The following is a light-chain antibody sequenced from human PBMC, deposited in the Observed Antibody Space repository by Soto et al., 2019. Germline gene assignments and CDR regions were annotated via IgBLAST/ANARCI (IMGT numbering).Light chain of an antibody. V-gene: IGKV1-5*03. J-gene: IGKJ1*01. CDR3: QQYNTDSRI. CDR1: QSIDSW. Sequence: DIQMTQSPPTLSASVGDRVTITCRASQSIDSWLAWYQQKPGKAPKLLIYKASTLKSGVPSRFSGSGSGTEFTLSINSLQPDDFATYYCQQYNTDSRIFGQGTRVEVK. CDR2: KAS.